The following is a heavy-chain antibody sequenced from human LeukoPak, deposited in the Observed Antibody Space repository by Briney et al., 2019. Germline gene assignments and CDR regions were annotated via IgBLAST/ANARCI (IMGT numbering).Heavy chain of an antibody. CDR3: ARDESCARYYFDY. CDR1: GYSFSIYG. D-gene: IGHD3-16*02. Sequence: GASVKVSCKASGYSFSIYGISWLRQAPGQGLEWMGWISAYNGNTKYALKLQGRVTMTTDTSTSTAYMELRSLRSDDTAVYYCARDESCARYYFDYWGQGTLVTVSS. V-gene: IGHV1-18*01. J-gene: IGHJ4*02. CDR2: ISAYNGNT.